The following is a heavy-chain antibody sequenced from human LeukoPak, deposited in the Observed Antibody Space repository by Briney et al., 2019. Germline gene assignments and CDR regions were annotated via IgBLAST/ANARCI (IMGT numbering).Heavy chain of an antibody. CDR2: IWYDGSNK. J-gene: IGHJ5*02. D-gene: IGHD6-13*01. Sequence: GRSLRLSCAASGFTFSSYGMHWVRQAPGKGLEWVAVIWYDGSNKYYADSVKGRFTISRDNSKNTLYLQMDSLRAEDTAVYYCARAYSSSGFDPWGQGTLVTVSS. CDR1: GFTFSSYG. CDR3: ARAYSSSGFDP. V-gene: IGHV3-33*01.